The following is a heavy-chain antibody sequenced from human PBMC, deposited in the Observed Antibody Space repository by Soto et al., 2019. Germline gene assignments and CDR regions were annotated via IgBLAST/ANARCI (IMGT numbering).Heavy chain of an antibody. CDR2: IYYSGTT. Sequence: SETLSLTCTVSGGSINNYYWSWIRQPPGKGLEWIGYIYYSGTTDYNPSLKSRVTMSVDTSKNKFSLNLIPVSAADTAVYYCARGGWYSDYWGQGTLGTASS. V-gene: IGHV4-59*01. CDR1: GGSINNYY. CDR3: ARGGWYSDY. D-gene: IGHD6-19*01. J-gene: IGHJ4*02.